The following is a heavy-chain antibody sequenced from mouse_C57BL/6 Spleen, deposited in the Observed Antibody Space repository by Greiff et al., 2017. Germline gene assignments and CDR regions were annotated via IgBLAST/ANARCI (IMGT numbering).Heavy chain of an antibody. J-gene: IGHJ4*01. CDR2: ISSGSSTI. D-gene: IGHD2-1*01. CDR3: ARESIYGNYVYYAMDY. CDR1: GFTFSDYG. Sequence: EVQVVESGGGLVKPGGSLKLSCAASGFTFSDYGMHWVRQAPEKGLEWVAYISSGSSTIYYADTVKGRFTISRDNAKNTQFLQMTRLRSEDTAMYYCARESIYGNYVYYAMDYWGQGTSVTVAS. V-gene: IGHV5-17*01.